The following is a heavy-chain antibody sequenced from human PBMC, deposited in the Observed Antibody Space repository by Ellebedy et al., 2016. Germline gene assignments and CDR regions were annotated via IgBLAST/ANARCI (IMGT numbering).Heavy chain of an antibody. J-gene: IGHJ4*02. CDR1: GFTFSSYG. CDR2: ISYDGSNK. V-gene: IGHV3-30*18. D-gene: IGHD5-18*01. CDR3: AKDWEDTAMGYFDY. Sequence: GESLKISXAASGFTFSSYGMHWVRQAPGKGLEWVAVISYDGSNKYYADSVKGRFTISRDNSKNTLYLQMNSLRAEDTAVYYCAKDWEDTAMGYFDYWGQGTLVTVSS.